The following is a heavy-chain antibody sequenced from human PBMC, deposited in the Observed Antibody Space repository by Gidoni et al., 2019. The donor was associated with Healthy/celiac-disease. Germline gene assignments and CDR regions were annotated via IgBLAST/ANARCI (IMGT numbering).Heavy chain of an antibody. J-gene: IGHJ4*02. D-gene: IGHD6-19*01. CDR1: GGTFSSYA. Sequence: QVQLLQSGAEVTKPGSSVKVSCKASGGTFSSYAISWVRQAPGQGLEWMGGIIPIFGTANYAQKFQGRVTITADESTSTAYMELSSLRSEDTAVYYCARVSHRGWYPDTEYYFDYWGQGTLVTVSS. V-gene: IGHV1-69*01. CDR3: ARVSHRGWYPDTEYYFDY. CDR2: IIPIFGTA.